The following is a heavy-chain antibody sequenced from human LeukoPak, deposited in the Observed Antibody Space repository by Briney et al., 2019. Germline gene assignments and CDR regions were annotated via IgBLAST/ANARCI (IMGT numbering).Heavy chain of an antibody. CDR2: ISGSGGST. Sequence: PGGSLRLSCAASGFTFSSYAMSWVRQAPGKGLEWVSAISGSGGSTSYADSVKGRFTISRDNAKNSLFLQMNSLRAEDTAVYFCAVVPVSAAGTSDPNYYFYSYMDVWGKGTTVTVSS. V-gene: IGHV3-23*01. D-gene: IGHD6-13*01. CDR1: GFTFSSYA. CDR3: AVVPVSAAGTSDPNYYFYSYMDV. J-gene: IGHJ6*03.